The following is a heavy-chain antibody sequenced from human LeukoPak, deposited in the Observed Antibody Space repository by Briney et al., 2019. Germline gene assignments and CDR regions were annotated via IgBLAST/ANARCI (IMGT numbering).Heavy chain of an antibody. CDR1: GFTFSGYW. D-gene: IGHD4-23*01. V-gene: IGHV3-74*01. Sequence: GGSLRLSCAASGFTFSGYWMHWVRQAPGKGLVWVSRINSDGSSTSYADSVKGRFTISRDNSKNTLYLQMNSLRAEDTAVYYCARELYGGNCEYWGQGTLVTVSS. J-gene: IGHJ4*02. CDR2: INSDGSST. CDR3: ARELYGGNCEY.